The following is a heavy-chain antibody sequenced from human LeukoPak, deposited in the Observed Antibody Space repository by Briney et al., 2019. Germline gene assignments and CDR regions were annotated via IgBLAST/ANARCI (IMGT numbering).Heavy chain of an antibody. Sequence: GGSLRLSCAASGFTFSSYAMSWVRQAPGKGLEWVSAISGSGGSTYYADSVQGRFAISRDNSKNTLYLQMNSLRAEDTALYYCAKNPPYSGAYGGYWSQGTLVTVSS. CDR3: AKNPPYSGAYGGY. J-gene: IGHJ4*02. CDR2: ISGSGGST. D-gene: IGHD1-26*01. V-gene: IGHV3-23*01. CDR1: GFTFSSYA.